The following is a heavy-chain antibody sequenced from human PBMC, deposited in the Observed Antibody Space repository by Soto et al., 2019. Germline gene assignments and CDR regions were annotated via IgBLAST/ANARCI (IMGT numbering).Heavy chain of an antibody. V-gene: IGHV1-69*06. CDR1: GGTFSAYA. CDR2: ILPLSGTT. Sequence: QLQLVQSGAEVKKPGSSVKVSCKASGGTFSAYAISWVRQAPGQGLEWMGGILPLSGTTNYTQRFQGRVTISADKTTRTAYMALSSLRAEGTAVYYCGRAKYPKYYDYVWGDYRRGGMDVWGQGTTVTVSS. J-gene: IGHJ6*02. D-gene: IGHD3-16*01. CDR3: GRAKYPKYYDYVWGDYRRGGMDV.